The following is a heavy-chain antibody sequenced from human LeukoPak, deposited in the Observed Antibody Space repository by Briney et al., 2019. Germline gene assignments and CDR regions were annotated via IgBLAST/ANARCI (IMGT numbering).Heavy chain of an antibody. Sequence: ASVKVSCKASGYTFTGYYMHWVRQAPGQGLEWMGWMNPNSGNTGYAQKFQGRVTITRNTSISTAYMELSSLRSEDTAVYYCARVLRDSTGYYHIDFDYWGQGTLVTVSS. CDR2: MNPNSGNT. CDR1: GYTFTGYY. D-gene: IGHD3-22*01. J-gene: IGHJ4*02. CDR3: ARVLRDSTGYYHIDFDY. V-gene: IGHV1-8*03.